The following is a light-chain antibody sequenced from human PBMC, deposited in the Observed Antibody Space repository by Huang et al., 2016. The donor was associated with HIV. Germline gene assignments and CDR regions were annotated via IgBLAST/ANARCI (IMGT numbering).Light chain of an antibody. Sequence: EIVLTQSPGTLPLSPGERATHSCRASRSVTSNSLAWYQQKPGQAPRLLIYGASSRATGSPDRFSGSGSGTDVTLTITRLEPEDFAVYYCQHYGSSPPNTFGQGTKLEIK. J-gene: IGKJ2*01. V-gene: IGKV3-20*01. CDR2: GAS. CDR3: QHYGSSPPNT. CDR1: RSVTSNS.